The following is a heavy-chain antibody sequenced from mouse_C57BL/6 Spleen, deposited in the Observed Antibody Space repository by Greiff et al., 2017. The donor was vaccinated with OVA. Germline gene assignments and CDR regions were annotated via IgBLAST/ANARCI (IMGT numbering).Heavy chain of an antibody. CDR2: IYPRSGNT. J-gene: IGHJ1*03. Sequence: VQLQQSGAELARPGASVKLSCKASGYTFTSYGISWVKQRTGQGLEWIGEIYPRSGNTYYNEKFKGKATLTADKSSSTAYMELRSLTSEDSAVYFCASEGLLPRGYFDVWGTGTTVTVSS. V-gene: IGHV1-81*01. CDR1: GYTFTSYG. D-gene: IGHD1-1*01. CDR3: ASEGLLPRGYFDV.